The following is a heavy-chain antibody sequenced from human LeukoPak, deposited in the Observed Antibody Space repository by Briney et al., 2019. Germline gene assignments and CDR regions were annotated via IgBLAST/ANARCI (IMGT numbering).Heavy chain of an antibody. V-gene: IGHV4-59*01. CDR3: ARDYYDSSGYYYGDAFDI. D-gene: IGHD3-22*01. J-gene: IGHJ3*02. CDR1: GGSISSYY. Sequence: SETLSLTCTVSGGSISSYYWSCIRQPPGKGLEWIGYIYYSGSTNYNPSLKSRVTISVDTSKNQFSLKLSSVTAADTAVYYCARDYYDSSGYYYGDAFDIWGQGTMVTVSS. CDR2: IYYSGST.